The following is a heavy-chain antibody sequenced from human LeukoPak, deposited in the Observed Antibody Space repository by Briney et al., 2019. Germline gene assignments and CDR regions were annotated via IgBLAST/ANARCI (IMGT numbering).Heavy chain of an antibody. CDR2: ISYDGSNK. CDR3: ARDDSSSWYNYFDY. J-gene: IGHJ4*02. V-gene: IGHV3-30-3*01. Sequence: PGGSLRLSCAASGFTFSSYAMHWVRQAPGKGLEWVAVISYDGSNKYYADSVKGRFTISRDNSKNTLYLQMNSLRAEDTAVYYCARDDSSSWYNYFDYWGQGTLVTVSS. CDR1: GFTFSSYA. D-gene: IGHD6-13*01.